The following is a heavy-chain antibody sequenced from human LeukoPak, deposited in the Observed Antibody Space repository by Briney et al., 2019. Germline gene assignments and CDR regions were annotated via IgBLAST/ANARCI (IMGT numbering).Heavy chain of an antibody. CDR1: GGSINNYY. J-gene: IGHJ4*02. CDR3: ARGGTMTTVPL. D-gene: IGHD4-17*01. CDR2: IYYSVSGGGT. V-gene: IGHV4-59*08. Sequence: SETLSLTCTVSGGSINNYYGNWIRQPPGKGLEFMGYIYYSVSGGGTNYNPPIKSRVKISADTSKNQFSLKLSSVTAADTAVYYCARGGTMTTVPLWGQGTLVAVSS.